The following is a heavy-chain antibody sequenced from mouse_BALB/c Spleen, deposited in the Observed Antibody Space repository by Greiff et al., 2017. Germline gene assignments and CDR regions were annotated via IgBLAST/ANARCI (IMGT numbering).Heavy chain of an antibody. CDR2: IDPANGNT. D-gene: IGHD2-14*01. CDR3: APDRYDEEAY. V-gene: IGHV14-3*02. Sequence: EVKLMESGAELVKPGASVKLSCTASGFNIKDTYMHWVKQRPEQGLEWIGRIDPANGNTKYDPKFQGKATITADTSSNTAYLQLSSLTSEDTAVYYCAPDRYDEEAYWGQGTLVTVSA. J-gene: IGHJ3*01. CDR1: GFNIKDTY.